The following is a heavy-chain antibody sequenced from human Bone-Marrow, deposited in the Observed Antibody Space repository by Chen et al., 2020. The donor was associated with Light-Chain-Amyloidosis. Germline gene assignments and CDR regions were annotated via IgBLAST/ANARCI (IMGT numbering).Heavy chain of an antibody. CDR1: GFTFSGAW. CDR3: TTDGRTVY. V-gene: IGHV3-15*01. CDR2: IKSDADVGTT. Sequence: EVNLVESGGGLVKPGGSLRLSCAASGFTFSGAWMSWVRQAPGKGLEWLGRIKSDADVGTTDYAAPVQGRFSISRDDSKKTLYLQMSSLKIEVTAMYYCTTDGRTVYWRQGTLVTFSS. J-gene: IGHJ4*02.